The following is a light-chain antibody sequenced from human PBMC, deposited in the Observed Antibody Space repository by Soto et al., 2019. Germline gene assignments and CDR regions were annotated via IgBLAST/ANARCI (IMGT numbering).Light chain of an antibody. Sequence: QSALTQPASVSGSPGQSITISCTGTSSDVGSYNLVSWYQQHPGKAPKLLIYEVTKRPSGVSNRFSGSKSGNTASLTISGLQAEDEADYYCCSYGGSSLAVFGGGTQLTVL. CDR3: CSYGGSSLAV. CDR1: SSDVGSYNL. V-gene: IGLV2-23*02. CDR2: EVT. J-gene: IGLJ7*01.